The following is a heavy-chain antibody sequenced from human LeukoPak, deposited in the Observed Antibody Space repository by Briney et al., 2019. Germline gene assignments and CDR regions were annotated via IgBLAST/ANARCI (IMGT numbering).Heavy chain of an antibody. CDR3: MSGSYRFDY. J-gene: IGHJ4*02. CDR2: INHSGST. V-gene: IGHV4-34*01. CDR1: GGSFSGYY. Sequence: SESLSLTCAVYGGSFSGYYWSWIRQPPGKGLEWIGEINHSGSTNYNPSLKSRVTISVDTSKNQFSLKLSSVTAADTAVYYCMSGSYRFDYWGQGTLVTVSS. D-gene: IGHD1-26*01.